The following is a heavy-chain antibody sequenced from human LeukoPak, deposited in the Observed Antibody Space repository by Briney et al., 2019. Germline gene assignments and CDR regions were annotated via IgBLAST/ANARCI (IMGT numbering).Heavy chain of an antibody. CDR2: VYYSGST. J-gene: IGHJ3*02. CDR1: GGSISSYD. CDR3: ARVSPNAFDI. Sequence: KASETLSLTCTVSGGSISSYDWSWIRQPPGKGLEWIGYVYYSGSTKYNPSLKSRVTISVDTSKNQFSLKLSSVTAADTAVYYCARVSPNAFDIWGQGTMVTVSS. V-gene: IGHV4-59*01.